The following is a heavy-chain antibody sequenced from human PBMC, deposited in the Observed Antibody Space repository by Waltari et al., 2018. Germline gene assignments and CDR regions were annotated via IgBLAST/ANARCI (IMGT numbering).Heavy chain of an antibody. CDR3: ARVPSSSWYDWYFDL. CDR2: IYTSGST. CDR1: GGSISSYY. J-gene: IGHJ2*01. V-gene: IGHV4-4*07. D-gene: IGHD6-13*01. Sequence: QVQLQESGPGLVKPSETLSLTCTVSGGSISSYYWSWIRQPAGKGLEWIGRIYTSGSTNYHPSLKSRVTMSVDTSKNQFSLKLSSVTAADTAVYYCARVPSSSWYDWYFDLWGRGTLVTVSS.